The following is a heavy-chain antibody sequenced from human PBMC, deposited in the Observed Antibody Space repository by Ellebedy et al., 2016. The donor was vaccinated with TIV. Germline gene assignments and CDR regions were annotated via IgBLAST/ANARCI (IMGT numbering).Heavy chain of an antibody. V-gene: IGHV1-2*02. D-gene: IGHD4-23*01. J-gene: IGHJ6*02. CDR1: GYTFTGYY. CDR2: INPNSGGT. CDR3: AQRRESQLLADYGGNPDYGMDV. Sequence: AASVKVSCKASGYTFTGYYMHWVRQAPGQGLEWMGWINPNSGGTNYAQKFQGRVTMTRDTSISTAYMELSRLRSDDTAVYYCAQRRESQLLADYGGNPDYGMDVWGQGTTVTVSS.